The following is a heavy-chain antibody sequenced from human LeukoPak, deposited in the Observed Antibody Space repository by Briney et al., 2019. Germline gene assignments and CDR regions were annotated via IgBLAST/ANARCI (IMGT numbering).Heavy chain of an antibody. V-gene: IGHV3-21*01. CDR2: IYSSSTYI. J-gene: IGHJ4*02. CDR1: GFTISSYT. CDR3: ASLGPGGSGIY. Sequence: SGGSLRLSCAASGFTISSYTMSWVRQAPGKGLEWVSSIYSSSTYIYYADSIKGRFTISRDNAKNSLYLQMNSLRAEDTAVYYCASLGPGGSGIYWAQGTLVTVSS. D-gene: IGHD3-10*01.